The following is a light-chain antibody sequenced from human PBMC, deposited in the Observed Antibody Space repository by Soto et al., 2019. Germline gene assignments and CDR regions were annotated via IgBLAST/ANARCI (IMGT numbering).Light chain of an antibody. J-gene: IGLJ1*01. V-gene: IGLV2-23*01. CDR3: CAYVNSRSYV. CDR2: EGS. Sequence: QSVLTQPASVSGSLGQSITISCTGTTSDVGRFDVVSWYQQHPGQVPKLIIYEGSRRPSGVSSRFSGSKSGNTASLTISGLQAEDEADYYCCAYVNSRSYVFGSGTKVTVL. CDR1: TSDVGRFDV.